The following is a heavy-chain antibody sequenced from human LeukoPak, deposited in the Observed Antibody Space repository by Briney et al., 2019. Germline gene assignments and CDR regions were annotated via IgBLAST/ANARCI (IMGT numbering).Heavy chain of an antibody. CDR1: GYTFTSYY. V-gene: IGHV1-46*01. J-gene: IGHJ5*02. Sequence: ASVKVSCKASGYTFTSYYIHWVRQAPGQGLEWMGIINPSGGSTSYAQKFQGRVTMTRDTSTSTVYMELSSPRSEDAAIYYCARGDSSGYYFYDPWGQGTLVTVSS. CDR3: ARGDSSGYYFYDP. D-gene: IGHD3-22*01. CDR2: INPSGGST.